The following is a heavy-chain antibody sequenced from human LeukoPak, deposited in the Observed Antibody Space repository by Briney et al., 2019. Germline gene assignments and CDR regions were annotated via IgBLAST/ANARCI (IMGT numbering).Heavy chain of an antibody. V-gene: IGHV1-8*01. J-gene: IGHJ4*02. D-gene: IGHD3-22*01. CDR3: ATTSGYYYYYFDY. CDR2: MNPNSGNT. CDR1: GYTFTSYD. Sequence: ASVKVSCKASGYTFTSYDINWVRQATGQGLEWMGWMNPNSGNTGYAQKFQGRVTMTRNTSISTAYMELSSLRSEDTAVYYCATTSGYYYYYFDYWGQGTLVTVSS.